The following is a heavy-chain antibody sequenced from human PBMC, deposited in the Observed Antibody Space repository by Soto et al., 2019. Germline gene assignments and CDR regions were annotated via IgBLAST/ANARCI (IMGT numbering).Heavy chain of an antibody. D-gene: IGHD3-22*01. V-gene: IGHV1-69*13. Sequence: SVKVSCKASGGTFSTCVITWVRQAPGQGLEWMGGIIPVFGTAHYAQKSQGRVTITADESTSTAYMELSSLRSEDTAVYYCARALEEYYYDSAGYYSGYWGQGTLVTVSS. CDR2: IIPVFGTA. J-gene: IGHJ4*02. CDR3: ARALEEYYYDSAGYYSGY. CDR1: GGTFSTCV.